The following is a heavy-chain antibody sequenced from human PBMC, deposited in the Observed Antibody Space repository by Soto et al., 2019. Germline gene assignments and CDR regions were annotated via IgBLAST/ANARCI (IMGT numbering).Heavy chain of an antibody. CDR2: ISSSGSTI. CDR3: ASYLVDTTMVMSGAPYYYYGMDV. J-gene: IGHJ6*02. V-gene: IGHV3-11*01. Sequence: GGSLRLSCAASGFTFSDYYMSWIRQATGKGLEWVSYISSSGSTIYYADSVKGRFTISRDNAKNSLYLQMNSLRAEDTAVYYCASYLVDTTMVMSGAPYYYYGMDVWAQGTTVTVSS. D-gene: IGHD5-18*01. CDR1: GFTFSDYY.